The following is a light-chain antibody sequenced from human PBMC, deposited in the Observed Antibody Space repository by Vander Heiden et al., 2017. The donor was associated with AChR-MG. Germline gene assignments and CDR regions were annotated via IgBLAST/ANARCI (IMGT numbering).Light chain of an antibody. Sequence: DIQMTQSPSTLSASVGDRVTITCRASQSIGGWLAWYQQKPGKAPKVLIYKASSLESGVPSRFSGSGSGTEFTLTISSLQSDDFATYYCQQDYRYITFGQGTRLEIK. CDR1: QSIGGW. CDR3: QQDYRYIT. J-gene: IGKJ5*01. CDR2: KAS. V-gene: IGKV1-5*03.